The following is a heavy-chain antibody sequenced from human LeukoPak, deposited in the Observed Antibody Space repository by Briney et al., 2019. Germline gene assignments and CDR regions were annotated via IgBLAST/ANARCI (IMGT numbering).Heavy chain of an antibody. CDR2: IYTSGST. CDR3: ARVVRYSYGEPTTGYGMDV. V-gene: IGHV4-4*07. CDR1: GGSISSYY. J-gene: IGHJ6*02. D-gene: IGHD5-18*01. Sequence: PSETLSLTCTVSGGSISSYYWSWIRQPAGKGLEWIGRIYTSGSTNYNPSLKSRVTMSVDASKNQFSLKLSSVTAADTAVYYCARVVRYSYGEPTTGYGMDVWGQGTTVTVSS.